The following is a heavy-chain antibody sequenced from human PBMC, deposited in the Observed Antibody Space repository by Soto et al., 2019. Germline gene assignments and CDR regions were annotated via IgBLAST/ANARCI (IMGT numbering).Heavy chain of an antibody. D-gene: IGHD3-3*01. V-gene: IGHV4-39*01. CDR1: GGSISSSSYY. J-gene: IGHJ4*02. CDR2: IYYSGST. Sequence: PSETLSLTCTVSGGSISSSSYYWGWIRQPPGKGLEWIGSIYYSGSTYYNPSLKSRVTISVDTSKNQFPLKLSSVTAADTAVYYCARQRGDIYCDFWSGQTPWYFDYWGQGTLVTVS. CDR3: ARQRGDIYCDFWSGQTPWYFDY.